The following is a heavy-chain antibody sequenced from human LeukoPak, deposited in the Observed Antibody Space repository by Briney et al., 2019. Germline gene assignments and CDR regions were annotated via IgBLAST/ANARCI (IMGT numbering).Heavy chain of an antibody. V-gene: IGHV1-18*01. CDR1: GYTFTSYG. J-gene: IGHJ6*03. Sequence: ASVKVSCKASGYTFTSYGISWVRQAPGQGLEWMGWISAYNGNTNYVQKLQGRVTMTTDTSTSTAYLELSSLRSEDTAVYYCARGLRLPTRARYYYYYMDVWGKGTTVTVSS. CDR3: ARGLRLPTRARYYYYYMDV. CDR2: ISAYNGNT.